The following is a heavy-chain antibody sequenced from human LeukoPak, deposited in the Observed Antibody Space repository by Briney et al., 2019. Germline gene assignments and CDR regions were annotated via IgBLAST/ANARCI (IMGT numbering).Heavy chain of an antibody. CDR1: GFTFDDYA. D-gene: IGHD1-26*01. CDR3: ARGALQWELLVRLY. J-gene: IGHJ4*02. Sequence: GGSLRLSCTVSGFTFDDYAMHWARHTPGKGLEWVSGITWNRDKIGYGDSVKGRFTISRDNSKNTLYLQMNSLRAEDTAVYYCARGALQWELLVRLYWGQGTLVTVSS. CDR2: ITWNRDKI. V-gene: IGHV3-9*01.